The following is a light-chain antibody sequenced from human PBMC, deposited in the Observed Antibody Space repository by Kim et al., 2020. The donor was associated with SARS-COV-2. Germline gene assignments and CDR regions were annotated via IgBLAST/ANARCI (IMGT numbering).Light chain of an antibody. CDR2: ATS. CDR1: QNINTY. Sequence: DIQMTQSQSPLSASVGDRVTITCRASQNINTYLHWYQQKPGKAPSLLIYATSNLEAGVPSRFSGSGSGTDFTLTISSLQPDDFATYYCQQSYSARLFTFGPGTTVDIK. J-gene: IGKJ3*01. CDR3: QQSYSARLFT. V-gene: IGKV1-39*01.